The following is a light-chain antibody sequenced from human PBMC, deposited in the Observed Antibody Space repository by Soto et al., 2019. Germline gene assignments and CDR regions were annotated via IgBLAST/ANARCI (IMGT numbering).Light chain of an antibody. CDR2: GAS. CDR1: QSVSSN. J-gene: IGKJ1*01. V-gene: IGKV3-15*01. CDR3: QQYNKWLQT. Sequence: EIVMTPSPVTLSVSPGERATLSCRASQSVSSNLAWYQQKPGQAPRLLIYGASSRATGIQARFSGSGSGTQFTLTITSLQPEDVAVYYCQQYNKWLQTFGQGTKVEIK.